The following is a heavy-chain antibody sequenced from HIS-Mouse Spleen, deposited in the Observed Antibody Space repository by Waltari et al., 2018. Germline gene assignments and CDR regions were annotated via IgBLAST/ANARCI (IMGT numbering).Heavy chain of an antibody. CDR1: GFTLGSYG. J-gene: IGHJ4*02. CDR3: AKEVSGPYFDN. D-gene: IGHD1-20*01. V-gene: IGHV3-30*18. Sequence: QVQLVESGGGVVQPGRSLRLSCAASGFTLGSYGLHWVRQAPGKGLEWVAVISYDGSNKYYADSVKGRFTISRDNSKNTLYLQMNSLRAEDTAVYYCAKEVSGPYFDNWGQGTLVTVSS. CDR2: ISYDGSNK.